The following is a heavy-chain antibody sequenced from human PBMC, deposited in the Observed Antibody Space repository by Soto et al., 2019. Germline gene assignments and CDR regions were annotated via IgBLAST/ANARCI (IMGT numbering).Heavy chain of an antibody. D-gene: IGHD4-17*01. V-gene: IGHV3-23*01. CDR3: AKDPPRGYGDYLRYFDY. CDR1: GFTFSSYA. CDR2: ISGSGGST. J-gene: IGHJ4*02. Sequence: EVQLLESGGGLVQPGGSLRLSCAASGFTFSSYAMSWVRQAPGKGLEWAPAISGSGGSTYYADSVKGRFTISRDNSKNTLYLQMNSLRAEDTAVYYCAKDPPRGYGDYLRYFDYWGQGTLVTVSS.